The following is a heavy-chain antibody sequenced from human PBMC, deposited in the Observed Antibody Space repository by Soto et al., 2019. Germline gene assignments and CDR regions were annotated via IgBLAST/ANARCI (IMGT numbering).Heavy chain of an antibody. Sequence: EVQLVESGGGLIQPGGSLRLSCAASGLTISSNYMSWVRQAPGKGLEGVSIIYSGGNTYYADSVKGRFTISRDNSKNTLYLQMNSLRAEDTAVYYCAREGCSGGSCLFDHWGQGILVTVSS. V-gene: IGHV3-53*01. CDR3: AREGCSGGSCLFDH. CDR2: IYSGGNT. D-gene: IGHD2-15*01. CDR1: GLTISSNY. J-gene: IGHJ4*02.